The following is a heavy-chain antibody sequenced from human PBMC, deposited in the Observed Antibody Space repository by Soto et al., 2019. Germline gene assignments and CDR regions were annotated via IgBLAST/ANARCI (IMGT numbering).Heavy chain of an antibody. Sequence: SEPLSLTCTVYGGSISVFFWTWVRHPPGMPLEGLGHVSASGSTAYNPSGRSRLSLSLDVSKNRFSLELTSVTAADTATYFCARGGSTHYYYGLDVWGQGTTVTVSS. CDR3: ARGGSTHYYYGLDV. J-gene: IGHJ6*02. V-gene: IGHV4-59*10. CDR1: GGSISVFF. CDR2: VSASGST. D-gene: IGHD1-1*01.